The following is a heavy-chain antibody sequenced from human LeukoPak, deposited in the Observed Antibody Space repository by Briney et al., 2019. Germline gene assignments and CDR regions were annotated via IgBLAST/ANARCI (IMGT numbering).Heavy chain of an antibody. CDR2: INHGGST. CDR1: GGSFSGDF. D-gene: IGHD6-6*01. J-gene: IGHJ4*02. V-gene: IGHV4-34*01. Sequence: SETLSLTCAVYGGSFSGDFWSWIRQSPGKGLEWIGEINHGGSTTYNPSLKSRVTISVDKSKNQFSLKLSSVTAADTAVYYCASTSSSDYHFDYWGQGTLVTVSS. CDR3: ASTSSSDYHFDY.